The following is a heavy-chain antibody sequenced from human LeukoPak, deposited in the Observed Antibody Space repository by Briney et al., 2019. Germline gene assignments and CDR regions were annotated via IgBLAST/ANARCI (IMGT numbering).Heavy chain of an antibody. CDR1: GFTFTTYA. D-gene: IGHD2-2*01. CDR2: LSGDGGYK. Sequence: PGGSLRLSCAASGFTFTTYAMNWVRQAPGKGLEWVSGLSGDGGYKYYADSVKGRFTVSRDNSKNTLSLQMNSLRAEDTAVYYCAKDPGVVPAHYFDYWGQGTLVTVSS. CDR3: AKDPGVVPAHYFDY. V-gene: IGHV3-23*01. J-gene: IGHJ4*02.